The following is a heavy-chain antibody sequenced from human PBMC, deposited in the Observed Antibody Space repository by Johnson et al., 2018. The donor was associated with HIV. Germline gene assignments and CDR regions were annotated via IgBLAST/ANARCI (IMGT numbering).Heavy chain of an antibody. CDR3: ARDGRDLITRGAFDI. CDR2: IFSVGDT. Sequence: VQLVESGGGLVHPGGSLRLSCAASGIIVRNNYMSWVRQAPGKGLEWVSVIFSVGDTYYAESVKGRFTISRDNSNNMVYLQMNSLRPEDTAVYYCARDGRDLITRGAFDIWGQGTVVTVSS. D-gene: IGHD3-10*02. CDR1: GIIVRNNY. J-gene: IGHJ3*02. V-gene: IGHV3-66*02.